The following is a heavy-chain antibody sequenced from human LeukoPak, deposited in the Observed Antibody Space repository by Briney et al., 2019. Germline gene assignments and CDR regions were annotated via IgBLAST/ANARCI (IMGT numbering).Heavy chain of an antibody. J-gene: IGHJ4*02. D-gene: IGHD6-19*01. V-gene: IGHV3-33*01. Sequence: PGGSLRLSCAASGFTFSSYGMHWVRQAPGKGLEWVAVIWYDGGNKYYADSVKGRFTISRDNSKNTLYLQMNSLRAEDTAVYYCASDHQTGYSSGWYYFDYWGQGTLVTVSS. CDR3: ASDHQTGYSSGWYYFDY. CDR1: GFTFSSYG. CDR2: IWYDGGNK.